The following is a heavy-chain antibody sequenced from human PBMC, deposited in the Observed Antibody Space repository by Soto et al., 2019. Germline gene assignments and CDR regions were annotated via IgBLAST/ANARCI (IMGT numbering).Heavy chain of an antibody. CDR2: IIPIFGTA. CDR1: GGTFSSYA. Sequence: QVQLVQSGAEVKKPGSSVKVSCKASGGTFSSYAISWVRQAPGQGLEWMGGIIPIFGTANYAQKFQGRVTITPDKSTSTAYMELSSLRSDDTAVYYCARARPPYYDILTGYRTSGWFDPWGQGTLVTVSS. CDR3: ARARPPYYDILTGYRTSGWFDP. J-gene: IGHJ5*02. D-gene: IGHD3-9*01. V-gene: IGHV1-69*06.